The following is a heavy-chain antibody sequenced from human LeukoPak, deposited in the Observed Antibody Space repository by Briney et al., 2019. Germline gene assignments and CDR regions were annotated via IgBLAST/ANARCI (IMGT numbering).Heavy chain of an antibody. CDR2: FFYSGSA. CDR1: GASITSYY. CDR3: ARRRAEGGSNGHYNWFDP. J-gene: IGHJ5*02. Sequence: SEPLSLTCTVSGASITSYYWSWIRQPPGKGLEWIGFFFYSGSANYNPSLKSRVTISVDTSKNQFSLKLSSVTAADTAVYYCARRRAEGGSNGHYNWFDPWGQGILVTVSS. D-gene: IGHD6-13*01. V-gene: IGHV4-59*08.